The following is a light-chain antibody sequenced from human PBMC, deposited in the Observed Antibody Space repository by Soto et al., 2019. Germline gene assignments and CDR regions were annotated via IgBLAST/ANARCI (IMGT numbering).Light chain of an antibody. CDR3: QQYGSSPLT. V-gene: IGKV3-20*01. Sequence: TQSPSTLSASVGDRVTITCRASQSFRSSYLAWYQQKPGQAPRLLIYGASSRATGIPDRFSGSGSGTDFTLTISRLEPEDFAVYYCQQYGSSPLTFGGGTKVEIK. CDR1: QSFRSSY. J-gene: IGKJ4*01. CDR2: GAS.